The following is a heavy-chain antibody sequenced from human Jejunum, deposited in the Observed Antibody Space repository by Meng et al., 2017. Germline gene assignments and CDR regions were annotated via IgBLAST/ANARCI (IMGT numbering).Heavy chain of an antibody. V-gene: IGHV4-59*01. D-gene: IGHD3-10*01. CDR1: GCSITTYY. CDR2: IYYNGST. Sequence: SETLSLTCNVSGCSITTYYCSWIRQPPGKGLEWIGHIYYNGSTKYNPSLKSRITILVDKSKNQFSLKVTSVSAADKGMYYCARDKNTTVRGIHYYYGLDVWGQGTTVTVSS. J-gene: IGHJ6*02. CDR3: ARDKNTTVRGIHYYYGLDV.